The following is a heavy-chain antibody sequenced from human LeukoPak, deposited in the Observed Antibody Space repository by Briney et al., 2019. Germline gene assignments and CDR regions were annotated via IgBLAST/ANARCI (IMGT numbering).Heavy chain of an antibody. D-gene: IGHD6-13*01. CDR3: ATSSWLRDANFDY. CDR1: GGSISSYY. J-gene: IGHJ4*02. Sequence: PSETLSLTCTVSGGSISSYYWSWIRQPPGKGLEWIGYIYYSGSTNYNPSLKSRVTISLHPSKNQFSLKLPSVTAADSAVYYCATSSWLRDANFDYWGQGTLVTVSS. CDR2: IYYSGST. V-gene: IGHV4-59*08.